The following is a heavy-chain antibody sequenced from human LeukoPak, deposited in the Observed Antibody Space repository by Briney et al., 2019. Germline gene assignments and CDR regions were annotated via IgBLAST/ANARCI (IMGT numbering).Heavy chain of an antibody. CDR2: IYYSGST. D-gene: IGHD6-13*01. V-gene: IGHV4-39*07. CDR1: GGSISSSSYY. Sequence: PSETLSLTCTVSGGSISSSSYYWGWIRQPPGKGLEWIGSIYYSGSTYYNPSLKSRVTISVDTPKNQFSLKLSSVTAADTAVYYCARGVIAAGGNDFDYWGQGTLVTVSS. CDR3: ARGVIAAGGNDFDY. J-gene: IGHJ4*02.